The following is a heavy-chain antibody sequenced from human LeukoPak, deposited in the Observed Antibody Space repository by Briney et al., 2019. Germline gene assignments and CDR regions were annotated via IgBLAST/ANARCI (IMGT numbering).Heavy chain of an antibody. CDR1: GFTFDDYA. D-gene: IGHD6-13*01. CDR3: AKDLAAAVTGGFDY. V-gene: IGHV3-9*01. J-gene: IGHJ4*02. CDR2: ISWNSGSI. Sequence: PGRSLRLSCAASGFTFDDYAVHWVRQAPGKALEWVSGISWNSGSIGYADSVKGRFTISRDNAKNSLYLQMNSLRAEDTALYYCAKDLAAAVTGGFDYWGQGTLVTVSS.